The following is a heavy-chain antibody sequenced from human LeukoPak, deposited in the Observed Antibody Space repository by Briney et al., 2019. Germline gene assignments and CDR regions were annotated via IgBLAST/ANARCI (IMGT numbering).Heavy chain of an antibody. D-gene: IGHD4/OR15-4a*01. CDR3: ASILYGANGFDY. Sequence: PSETLSLTCTVSGGSISSGSNYWSWIRQPPGKGLEYIAYIYYSGSTNYNPSLNSRVTTSVDTSKNQFSLKLSSVTAADTAVYYCASILYGANGFDYWGQGTLVTVSS. CDR2: IYYSGST. CDR1: GGSISSGSNY. V-gene: IGHV4-61*01. J-gene: IGHJ4*02.